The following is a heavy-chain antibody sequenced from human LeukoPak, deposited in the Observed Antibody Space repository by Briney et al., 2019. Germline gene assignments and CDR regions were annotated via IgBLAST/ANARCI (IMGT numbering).Heavy chain of an antibody. CDR1: GLTVSSYG. CDR2: ISYDGSNK. J-gene: IGHJ4*02. Sequence: SGGSLRLSCAASGLTVSSYGMHWVRQAPGKGLEWVAVISYDGSNKYYADSVKGRFTISRDNSKNTLYLQMNSLRAEDTAVYYCARTGRLQYGDYVAFDYWGQGTLVTVSS. CDR3: ARTGRLQYGDYVAFDY. V-gene: IGHV3-30*03. D-gene: IGHD4-17*01.